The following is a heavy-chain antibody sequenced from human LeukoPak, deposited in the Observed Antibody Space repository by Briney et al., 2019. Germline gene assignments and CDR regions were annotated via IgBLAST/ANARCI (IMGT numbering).Heavy chain of an antibody. CDR2: IIPIFGTA. D-gene: IGHD3-22*01. Sequence: SVKVSCKASGYTFTSYDINWVRQATGQGLEWMGGIIPIFGTANYAQKFQGRVTITTDESTSTAYMELSSLRSEDTAVYYCATRPYYYDSSGFAFDIWGQGTMVTVSS. V-gene: IGHV1-69*05. J-gene: IGHJ3*02. CDR1: GYTFTSYD. CDR3: ATRPYYYDSSGFAFDI.